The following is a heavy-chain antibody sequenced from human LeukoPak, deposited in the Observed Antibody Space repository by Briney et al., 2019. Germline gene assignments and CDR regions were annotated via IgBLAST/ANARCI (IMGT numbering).Heavy chain of an antibody. V-gene: IGHV1-69*13. CDR1: GGTFSSYA. Sequence: SVKVSWRASGGTFSSYAISWVRKATGQGLEWMGGIIPIFGTANYAQKFQGRVTITADESTSTAYMELSSLRSEDTAVYYCARSEVEMATTPHFDYWGQGTLVTVSS. J-gene: IGHJ4*02. CDR2: IIPIFGTA. CDR3: ARSEVEMATTPHFDY. D-gene: IGHD5-24*01.